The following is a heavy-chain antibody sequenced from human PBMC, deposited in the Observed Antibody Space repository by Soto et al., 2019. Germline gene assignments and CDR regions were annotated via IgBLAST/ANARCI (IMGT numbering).Heavy chain of an antibody. Sequence: GGSLRLSCAASGFTFSSYGMHWVRQAPGKGLEWVAVIWYDGSNKYYADSVKGRFTISRDNSKNTLYLQMNSLRAEDTAVYYCARGNDEYDYDYWGQGTLVTVSS. CDR3: ARGNDEYDYDY. V-gene: IGHV3-33*01. CDR1: GFTFSSYG. J-gene: IGHJ4*02. CDR2: IWYDGSNK. D-gene: IGHD5-12*01.